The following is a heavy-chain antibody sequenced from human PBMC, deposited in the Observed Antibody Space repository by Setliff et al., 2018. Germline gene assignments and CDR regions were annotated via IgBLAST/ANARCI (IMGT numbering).Heavy chain of an antibody. Sequence: SETLSLTCTVSGASISSGSYYWSWIRQPAGKGLEWLGRIYTSGTTNYSPSFKSRVTISADTSQNQISLKLSSVTAADTAVYYCARDNRARHYMDVWGQGTTVTVSS. CDR3: ARDNRARHYMDV. D-gene: IGHD3-10*01. V-gene: IGHV4-61*02. CDR2: IYTSGTT. CDR1: GASISSGSYY. J-gene: IGHJ6*03.